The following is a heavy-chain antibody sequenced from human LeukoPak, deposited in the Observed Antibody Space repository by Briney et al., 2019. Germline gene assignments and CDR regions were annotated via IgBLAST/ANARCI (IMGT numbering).Heavy chain of an antibody. V-gene: IGHV4-31*03. J-gene: IGHJ4*02. D-gene: IGHD2-15*01. CDR3: ARENEAASIDY. CDR1: GGSISSGGYY. CDR2: IYYSGST. Sequence: PSETLSLTCTVSGGSISSGGYYWSWIRQHPGKGLEWIGYIYYSGSTYYNPSLKSRVTISVDTSKNQFSLKLSSVTAADTAVYYCARENEAASIDYRGQGTLVTVSS.